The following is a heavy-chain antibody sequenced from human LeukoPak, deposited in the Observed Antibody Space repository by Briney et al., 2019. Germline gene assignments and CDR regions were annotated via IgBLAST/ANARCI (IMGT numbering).Heavy chain of an antibody. Sequence: PGGSLRLSCAASGFTFSRSWMHWVRQGPGKGLVWVSRINEDGSMTTYVDSVKGRFTISRDNAKNTLYLQMNSLRVEDTAMYYCVRALTGTDDLWGRGTPVTVSS. CDR2: INEDGSMT. J-gene: IGHJ5*02. CDR3: VRALTGTDDL. V-gene: IGHV3-74*03. CDR1: GFTFSRSW. D-gene: IGHD1-7*01.